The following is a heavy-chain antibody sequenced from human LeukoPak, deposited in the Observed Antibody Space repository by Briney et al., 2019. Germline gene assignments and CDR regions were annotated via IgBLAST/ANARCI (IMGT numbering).Heavy chain of an antibody. CDR1: GGSISSYY. Sequence: PSETLSLTCTVSGGSISSYYWSWIRQPPGKGLEWIGYIYYSGSTNYNPSLKSRVTISVDTSKNQFSLKLSSVTAADTAVYYCARVVRWYGAFDIWGQGTMVTVSS. CDR3: ARVVRWYGAFDI. J-gene: IGHJ3*02. D-gene: IGHD6-13*01. CDR2: IYYSGST. V-gene: IGHV4-59*01.